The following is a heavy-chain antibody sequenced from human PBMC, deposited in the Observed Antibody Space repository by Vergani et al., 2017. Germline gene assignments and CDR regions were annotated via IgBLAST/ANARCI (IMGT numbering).Heavy chain of an antibody. CDR1: DGSISSYY. V-gene: IGHV4-59*01. D-gene: IGHD3-9*01. CDR3: ARGDYGILTGYRY. CDR2: IYYSGST. J-gene: IGHJ4*02. Sequence: QVQLQESGPGLVKPSETLSLTCTVSDGSISSYYWSWIRQPPGKGLEWIGYIYYSGSTNYNPSLKSRVTISVDTSTSTVYMELSSLRSEDTAIYYCARGDYGILTGYRYWGQGTLVTVSA.